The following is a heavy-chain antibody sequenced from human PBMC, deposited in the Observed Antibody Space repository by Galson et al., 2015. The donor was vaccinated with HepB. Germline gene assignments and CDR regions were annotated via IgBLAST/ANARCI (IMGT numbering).Heavy chain of an antibody. CDR3: ARDPIAAAGGMDV. Sequence: SVKVSCKASGGTFSSYAISWVRQAPGQGLEWMGGIIPIFGTANYAQKFQGRVTITADKSTSTAYKELSSLRSEDTAVYYCARDPIAAAGGMDVWGQGTTVTVSS. V-gene: IGHV1-69*06. CDR1: GGTFSSYA. CDR2: IIPIFGTA. J-gene: IGHJ6*02. D-gene: IGHD6-13*01.